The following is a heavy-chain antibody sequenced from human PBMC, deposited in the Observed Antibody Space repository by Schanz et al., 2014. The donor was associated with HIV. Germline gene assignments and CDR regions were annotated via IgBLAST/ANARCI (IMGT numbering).Heavy chain of an antibody. V-gene: IGHV3-23*04. J-gene: IGHJ6*02. D-gene: IGHD6-6*01. CDR1: GFTFSSYG. Sequence: VQVVESGGGVVQPGRSLRLSCAASGFTFSSYGMHWVRQAPGKGLEWVSTLSGSGGRTDYADSVKGRFTISRDSSKNTLYLQMNSLRAEDTAEYYCATTLYPYTSSSDYYYGMDVWGQGTTVTVSS. CDR2: LSGSGGRT. CDR3: ATTLYPYTSSSDYYYGMDV.